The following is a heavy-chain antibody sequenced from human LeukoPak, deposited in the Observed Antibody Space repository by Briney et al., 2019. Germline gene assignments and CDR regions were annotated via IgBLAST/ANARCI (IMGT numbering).Heavy chain of an antibody. CDR1: GGTFSSYA. D-gene: IGHD2-2*01. CDR3: ARDLAPPVVPAIAFDI. CDR2: IIPIFGTA. V-gene: IGHV1-69*05. J-gene: IGHJ3*02. Sequence: GASVKVSCKASGGTFSSYAISWVRQAPGQGLEWMGGIIPIFGTANYAQKFQGRVTITTDESTSTAYMELSSLRSEDTAVYYCARDLAPPVVPAIAFDIWGQGTMVTVSS.